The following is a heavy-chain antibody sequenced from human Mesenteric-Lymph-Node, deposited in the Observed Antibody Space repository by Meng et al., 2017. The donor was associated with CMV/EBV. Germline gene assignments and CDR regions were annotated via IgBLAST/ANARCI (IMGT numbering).Heavy chain of an antibody. Sequence: SGGSVRSGSCYWSWIRQPPGKRMEWIEYIYYSGNNNYNPSLKSRVTISVDTSKNQFSLKLSSVTAADTAVYYCARGREVATIQLDYWGQGTLVTVSS. V-gene: IGHV4-61*01. CDR3: ARGREVATIQLDY. J-gene: IGHJ4*02. CDR1: GGSVRSGSCY. CDR2: IYYSGNN. D-gene: IGHD5-12*01.